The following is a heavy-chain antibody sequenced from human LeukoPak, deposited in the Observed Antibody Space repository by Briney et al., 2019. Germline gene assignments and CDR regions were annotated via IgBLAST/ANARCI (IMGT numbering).Heavy chain of an antibody. V-gene: IGHV3-48*04. CDR2: ISGSSNTI. D-gene: IGHD5-12*01. Sequence: GSLRLSCAASGFSFSTYAMNWVRQAPGKGLEWLSYISGSSNTIYYADSVKGRFTISGDSAKNSVFLQMNSLRVEDTAVYYCARDHRYAFDNWGQGTLVTVSS. J-gene: IGHJ4*02. CDR3: ARDHRYAFDN. CDR1: GFSFSTYA.